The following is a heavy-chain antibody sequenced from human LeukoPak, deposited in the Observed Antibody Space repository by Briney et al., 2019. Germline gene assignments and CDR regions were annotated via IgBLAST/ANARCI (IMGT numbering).Heavy chain of an antibody. Sequence: GRSLRLSCAASGFTFSSYAMHWVRQAPGKGLEWVAVISYDGSNKYYADSVKGRFTISRDNAKNSLYLQMNSLRAEDTAVYYCARDFEAVGPATYYFDYWGQGTLVTVSS. CDR2: ISYDGSNK. J-gene: IGHJ4*02. CDR3: ARDFEAVGPATYYFDY. V-gene: IGHV3-30-3*01. D-gene: IGHD6-19*01. CDR1: GFTFSSYA.